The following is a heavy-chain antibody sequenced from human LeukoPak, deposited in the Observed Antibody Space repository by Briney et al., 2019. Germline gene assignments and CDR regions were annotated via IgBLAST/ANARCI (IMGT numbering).Heavy chain of an antibody. Sequence: GGSLRPSCAASGFTFSGSAMHWVRQASGKGLEWVGRIRSKANNYATAYAASVKGRFTISRDDSKNTAYLQMNSLKTEDTAVYYCTRLKWELGVDYWGQGTLVTVSS. CDR3: TRLKWELGVDY. CDR1: GFTFSGSA. J-gene: IGHJ4*02. D-gene: IGHD1-26*01. CDR2: IRSKANNYAT. V-gene: IGHV3-73*01.